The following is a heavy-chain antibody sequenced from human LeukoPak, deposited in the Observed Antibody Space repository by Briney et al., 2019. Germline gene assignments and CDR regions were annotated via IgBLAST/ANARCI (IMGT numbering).Heavy chain of an antibody. CDR1: GFTFNIHG. J-gene: IGHJ4*02. D-gene: IGHD6-13*01. CDR2: IRYDGSTK. Sequence: GGTLRLSCAASGFTFNIHGMNWVRQAPGKGLEWVAFIRYDGSTKHYADSVKGRFTFSRDNSKNTLYLQMNSLRAEDMALYYCAEGIGQQLDLVPFDYWGQGTLVTVSS. V-gene: IGHV3-30*02. CDR3: AEGIGQQLDLVPFDY.